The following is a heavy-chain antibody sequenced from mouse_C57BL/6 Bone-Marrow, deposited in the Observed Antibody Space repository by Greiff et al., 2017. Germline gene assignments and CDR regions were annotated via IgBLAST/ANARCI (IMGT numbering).Heavy chain of an antibody. CDR1: GYTFTSYG. CDR2: IYPSSGNT. J-gene: IGHJ3*01. D-gene: IGHD2-5*01. V-gene: IGHV1-81*01. CDR3: ARKKGSYYINYPFAY. Sequence: QVQLQQSGAELARPGASVKLSCKASGYTFTSYGISWVKQRTGQGLEWIGEIYPSSGNTHYNEKFKGKATLTADKSSSTAYMELRSLTSENSAVYFFARKKGSYYINYPFAYWGQGTLVTVSA.